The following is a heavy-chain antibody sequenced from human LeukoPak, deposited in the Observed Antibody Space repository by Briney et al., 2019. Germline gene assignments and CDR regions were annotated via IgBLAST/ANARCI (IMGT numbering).Heavy chain of an antibody. D-gene: IGHD3-22*01. CDR1: GGTFSSYA. CDR2: IIPIFGTA. J-gene: IGHJ1*01. Sequence: SVKVSCKASGGTFSSYAISWVRQAPGQGLEWMGGIIPIFGTANYAQKFQGRVTITADESTSTAYMELSSLRSEDTAVYYCARGLNYHDSSGYVPFQHWGQGTLVTVSS. V-gene: IGHV1-69*13. CDR3: ARGLNYHDSSGYVPFQH.